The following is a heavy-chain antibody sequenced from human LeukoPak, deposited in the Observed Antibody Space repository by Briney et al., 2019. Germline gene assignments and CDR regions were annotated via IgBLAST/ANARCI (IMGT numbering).Heavy chain of an antibody. CDR2: ISSSSSYI. CDR3: ARWGGSYPKHRSYYYGMDV. V-gene: IGHV3-21*01. Sequence: PGGSLRLSCAASGFTFSSYSMNWVRQAPGKGLEWVSSISSSSSYIYYADSVKGRFTISRDNAKNSLYLQMNSLRAEDTAVYYCARWGGSYPKHRSYYYGMDVWGQGTTVTVSS. J-gene: IGHJ6*02. D-gene: IGHD1-26*01. CDR1: GFTFSSYS.